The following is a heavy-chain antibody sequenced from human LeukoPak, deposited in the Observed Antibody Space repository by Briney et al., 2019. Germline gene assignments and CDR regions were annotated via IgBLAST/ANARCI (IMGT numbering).Heavy chain of an antibody. CDR3: AKDDLSGSGTWYVFDV. CDR2: ISSSSSYI. J-gene: IGHJ3*01. Sequence: PGGSLRLSCAASGFTFSSYSMNWVRQAPGKGLEWVSSISSSSSYIYYADSVKGRFTISRDNAKNSLYLQMNSLRAEDTAVYYCAKDDLSGSGTWYVFDVWGQGTMVIVSS. D-gene: IGHD1-26*01. V-gene: IGHV3-21*01. CDR1: GFTFSSYS.